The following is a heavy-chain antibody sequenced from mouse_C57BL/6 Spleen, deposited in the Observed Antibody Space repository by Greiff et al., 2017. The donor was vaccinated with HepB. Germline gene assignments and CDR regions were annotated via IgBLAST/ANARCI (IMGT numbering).Heavy chain of an antibody. V-gene: IGHV3-6*01. CDR1: GYSITSGYY. CDR3: ATNWEGY. D-gene: IGHD4-1*02. CDR2: ISYDGSN. J-gene: IGHJ2*01. Sequence: EVKLQESGPGLVKPSQSLSLTCSVTGYSITSGYYWNWIRQFPGNKLEWMGYISYDGSNNYNPSLKNRISITRDTSKNQLFLKLNSVTTEDTATYYCATNWEGYWGQGTTLTVSS.